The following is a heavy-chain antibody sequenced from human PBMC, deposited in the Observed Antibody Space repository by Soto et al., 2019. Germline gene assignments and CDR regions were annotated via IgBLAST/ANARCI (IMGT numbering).Heavy chain of an antibody. CDR2: IYYSGST. J-gene: IGHJ4*02. Sequence: SETLSLTCTVSGFSVNTNDYYWGWVRQPPGKGLDWIGNIYYSGSTFYNPYLRGRVKISVDTSKNQFSLKVNSVTAADTAVYDGAGFVVQASRNTDVEYWGKGNLV. D-gene: IGHD2-15*01. CDR3: AGFVVQASRNTDVEY. V-gene: IGHV4-39*01. CDR1: GFSVNTNDYY.